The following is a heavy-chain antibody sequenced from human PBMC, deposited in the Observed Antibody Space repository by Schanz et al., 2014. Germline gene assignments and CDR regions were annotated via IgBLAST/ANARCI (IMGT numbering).Heavy chain of an antibody. CDR2: IYSSGST. V-gene: IGHV3-66*02. J-gene: IGHJ5*02. CDR1: GFTFSRYW. CDR3: ARQPGRITVSGVVSNWFDP. D-gene: IGHD3-3*01. Sequence: EVQLVQSGGGLVQPGGSLRLSCAASGFTFSRYWMQWVRQAPGKGLVWVSTIYSSGSTYYADSVRGRFTISRDNSMNTVYLQMNSLRSDDAAVYYCARQPGRITVSGVVSNWFDPWGQGTLVTVSS.